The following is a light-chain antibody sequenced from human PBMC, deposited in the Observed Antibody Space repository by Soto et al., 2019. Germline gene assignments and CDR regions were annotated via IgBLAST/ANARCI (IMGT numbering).Light chain of an antibody. CDR2: AAP. Sequence: DIQMTQSPSSLSASVGDRVTITCRASQSISRHLNWYQQKPGKAPKLLIYAAPSLQSGVPSRFSGSGSETDFTLTISSLQPEDFATYSCQQSYSTTWTFGQGTKVDNK. CDR3: QQSYSTTWT. CDR1: QSISRH. V-gene: IGKV1-39*01. J-gene: IGKJ1*01.